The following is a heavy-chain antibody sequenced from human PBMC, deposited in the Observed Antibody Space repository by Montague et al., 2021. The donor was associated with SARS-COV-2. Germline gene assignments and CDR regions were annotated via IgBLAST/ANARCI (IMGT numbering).Heavy chain of an antibody. J-gene: IGHJ2*01. CDR1: GGSISSRTYY. V-gene: IGHV4-39*01. CDR2: IFYDGCT. CDR3: ARHGPNDYYHSRYFDL. D-gene: IGHD3-10*01. Sequence: SETLSLTCIVSGGSISSRTYYWGWIRQPPGKGLAWLGSIFYDGCTYYNPSLKSRVTISVDTPKNQFSLNLSSVTAADTAVYYCARHGPNDYYHSRYFDLWGSLSLVCASS.